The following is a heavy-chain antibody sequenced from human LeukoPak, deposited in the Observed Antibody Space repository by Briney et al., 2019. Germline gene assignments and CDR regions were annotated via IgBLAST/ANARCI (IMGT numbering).Heavy chain of an antibody. CDR2: IYNGGST. J-gene: IGHJ6*03. CDR3: AREDSTSSAWYYYFMDV. V-gene: IGHV4-31*03. CDR1: GGSISSGGYY. D-gene: IGHD6-6*01. Sequence: SQTLSLTCTVSGGSISSGGYYWSWIRQHPGKGLEWIGHIYNGGSTHYNPSLKSRVTISVDTSKNQFSLKLSSVTAADTAVYYCAREDSTSSAWYYYFMDVWGKGTTVTVSS.